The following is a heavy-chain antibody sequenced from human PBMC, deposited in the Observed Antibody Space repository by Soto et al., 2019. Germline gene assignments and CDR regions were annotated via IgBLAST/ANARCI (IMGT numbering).Heavy chain of an antibody. D-gene: IGHD3-3*01. Sequence: SLTCTVSGGSISSSSYYWGWIRQPPGKGLEWIGSIYYSGSTYYNPSLKSRVTISVDTSKNQFSLKLSSVTAADTAVYYCARNHYDFWSGYYIYWGQGTLVTVSS. J-gene: IGHJ4*02. CDR2: IYYSGST. CDR3: ARNHYDFWSGYYIY. V-gene: IGHV4-39*01. CDR1: GGSISSSSYY.